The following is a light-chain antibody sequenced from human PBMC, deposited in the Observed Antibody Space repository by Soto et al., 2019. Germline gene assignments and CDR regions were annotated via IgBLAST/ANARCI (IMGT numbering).Light chain of an antibody. J-gene: IGKJ5*01. CDR2: AAS. Sequence: EIVLTQSPGALSLSPGDRATLSCWASESIGDYLAWYQQRPGQAPRLLIYAASRRAAGTPHRFSGSGSERAFTLAISGLEPADFGVYYSQEYVKSPSIPFGQGTRLEIK. CDR3: QEYVKSPSIP. V-gene: IGKV3-20*01. CDR1: ESIGDY.